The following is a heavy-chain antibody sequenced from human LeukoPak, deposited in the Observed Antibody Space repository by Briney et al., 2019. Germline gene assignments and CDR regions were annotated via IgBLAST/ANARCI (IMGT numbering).Heavy chain of an antibody. D-gene: IGHD3-10*01. CDR3: ARGYGFGELLAY. J-gene: IGHJ4*02. V-gene: IGHV4-59*01. CDR1: GGSISSYY. Sequence: TSETLSLTFTVSGGSISSYYWSWIRQPPGKGLEWIGYIYYSGSTNYNPSLKSRVTISVDTSKNQFSLKLSSVTAADTAVYYCARGYGFGELLAYWGQGTLVTVSS. CDR2: IYYSGST.